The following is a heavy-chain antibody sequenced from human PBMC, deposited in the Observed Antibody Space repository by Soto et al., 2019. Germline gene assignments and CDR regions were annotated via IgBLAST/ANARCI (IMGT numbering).Heavy chain of an antibody. J-gene: IGHJ4*02. CDR1: GGTFSSYA. V-gene: IGHV1-69*13. D-gene: IGHD2-21*02. CDR2: IIPIFGTA. Sequence: GSSVKVSCKASGGTFSSYAISWVLQAPGQGLEWMGGIIPIFGTANYAQKFQGRVTITADESTSTAYMELSSLRSEDTAVYYCARENCGGDCYERSGDYWGQGTLVTVAS. CDR3: ARENCGGDCYERSGDY.